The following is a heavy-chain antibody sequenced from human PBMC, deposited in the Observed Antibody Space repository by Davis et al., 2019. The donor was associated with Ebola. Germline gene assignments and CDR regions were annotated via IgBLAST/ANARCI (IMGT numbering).Heavy chain of an antibody. CDR2: IIPILGIP. CDR1: GYTFSSYA. Sequence: ASVKVSCRASGYTFSSYAISWVRQAPGQGLEWMGRIIPILGIPNYAQKFQGWVTMTRDTSISTAYMELSRLRSDDTAVYYCARETRIKSSGWYYYYVMDVWGQGTTVTVSS. V-gene: IGHV1-2*04. D-gene: IGHD6-19*01. J-gene: IGHJ6*02. CDR3: ARETRIKSSGWYYYYVMDV.